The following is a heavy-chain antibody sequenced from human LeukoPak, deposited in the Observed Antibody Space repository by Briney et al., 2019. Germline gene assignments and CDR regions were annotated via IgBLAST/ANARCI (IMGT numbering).Heavy chain of an antibody. D-gene: IGHD5-12*01. CDR1: GGSFSGYY. CDR3: ARVSTWLRLPDY. V-gene: IGHV4-34*01. CDR2: INHSGST. Sequence: SETLSLTCPVYGGSFSGYYWSWIRQPPGKGLEWIGEINHSGSTNYNPSLKSRVTISVDTSKNQFSLKLSSVTAADTAVYYCARVSTWLRLPDYWGQGTLVTVSS. J-gene: IGHJ4*02.